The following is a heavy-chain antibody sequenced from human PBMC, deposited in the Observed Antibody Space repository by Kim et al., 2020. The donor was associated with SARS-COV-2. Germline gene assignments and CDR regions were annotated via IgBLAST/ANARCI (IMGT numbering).Heavy chain of an antibody. CDR3: ASLNVAGTGGGGY. CDR1: GGTFSSYA. V-gene: IGHV1-69*13. D-gene: IGHD6-19*01. CDR2: IIPIFGTA. Sequence: SVKVSCKASGGTFSSYAISWVRQAPGQGLEWMGGIIPIFGTANYAQKFQGRVTITADESTSTAYMELSSLRSEDTAVYYCASLNVAGTGGGGYWGQGTLVTVSS. J-gene: IGHJ4*02.